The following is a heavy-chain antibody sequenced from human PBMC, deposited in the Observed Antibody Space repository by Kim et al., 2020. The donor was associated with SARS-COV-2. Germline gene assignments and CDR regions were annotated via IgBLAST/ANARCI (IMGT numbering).Heavy chain of an antibody. CDR1: GFTFSSFS. Sequence: GGSLRLSCAASGFTFSSFSMNWVRQAPGKGLEWLSYISRSSSTIYYADSVRGRFTISRDNAKNSLYLQMNSLRDEDTAVYYCARAMPGYQDVWSLVLAYGLDVWGQGTTVTVSS. CDR2: ISRSSSTI. J-gene: IGHJ6*02. V-gene: IGHV3-48*02. CDR3: ARAMPGYQDVWSLVLAYGLDV. D-gene: IGHD3-3*01.